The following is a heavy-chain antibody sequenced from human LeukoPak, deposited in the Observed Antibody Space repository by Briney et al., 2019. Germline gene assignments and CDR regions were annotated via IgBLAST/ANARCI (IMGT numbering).Heavy chain of an antibody. D-gene: IGHD6-13*01. CDR1: GGAITNYY. CDR2: IYYSGST. CDR3: ATSSIAAAGGYYFDY. Sequence: SETLSLTCGVSGGAITNYYWNWIRQPAGKGLEWVGYIYYSGSTNYNPSLKSRVTISVDTSKNQFSLKLSSVTAADTAVYYCATSSIAAAGGYYFDYWGQGTLVTVSS. V-gene: IGHV4-59*01. J-gene: IGHJ4*02.